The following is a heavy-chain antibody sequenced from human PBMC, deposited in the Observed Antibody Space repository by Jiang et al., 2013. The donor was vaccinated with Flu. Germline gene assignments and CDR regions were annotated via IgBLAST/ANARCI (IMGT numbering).Heavy chain of an antibody. CDR3: ARVSGNAVDGYYFGAFDI. V-gene: IGHV3-11*06. CDR2: IGSSAPYT. J-gene: IGHJ3*02. Sequence: IRQAPGKGLESVAYIGSSAPYTNYADSVKGRFTVSRDNAKDSMYLQMTSLRAEDTAVYYCARVSGNAVDGYYFGAFDIWGQGTMVAVSS. D-gene: IGHD3-22*01.